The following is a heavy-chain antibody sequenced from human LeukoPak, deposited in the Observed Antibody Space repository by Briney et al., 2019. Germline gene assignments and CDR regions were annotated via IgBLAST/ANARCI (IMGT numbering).Heavy chain of an antibody. J-gene: IGHJ4*02. Sequence: ASVKVSCKASGYTFTSYGISWVRQAPGQGLEWMGWISAYNGNTNYAQKLQGRVTMTTDTYTSTAYMELRSLRSDDTAVYYCARDLPIVGAKGSYDYWGQGTLVTVSS. CDR3: ARDLPIVGAKGSYDY. CDR2: ISAYNGNT. V-gene: IGHV1-18*01. D-gene: IGHD1-26*01. CDR1: GYTFTSYG.